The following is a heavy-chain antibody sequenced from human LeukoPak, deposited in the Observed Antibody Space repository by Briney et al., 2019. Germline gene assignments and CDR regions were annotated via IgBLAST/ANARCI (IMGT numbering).Heavy chain of an antibody. CDR2: IYYSGST. CDR3: AREPLGYGMDV. J-gene: IGHJ6*02. V-gene: IGHV4-59*01. Sequence: SETLSLTCTVSGDSISTYYWSWIRQPPGKGLEWIGYIYYSGSTNYNPSLKSRVTISVDTSKNQFSPKLSSVTAADTAVYFCAREPLGYGMDVWGQGTTVTVSS. CDR1: GDSISTYY.